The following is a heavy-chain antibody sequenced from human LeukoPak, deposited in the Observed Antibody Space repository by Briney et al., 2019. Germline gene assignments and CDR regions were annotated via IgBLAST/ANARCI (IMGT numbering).Heavy chain of an antibody. D-gene: IGHD5-12*01. J-gene: IGHJ4*02. Sequence: GGSLRLSCAASGSTFSGSAMHWVRQASGKGLEWVGRIRSKANSYATAYAASVKGRFTISRDDSKNTAYLQMNSLKTEDTAVYYCTRSLYSGYDSGFDYWGQGTLVTVSS. CDR1: GSTFSGSA. CDR3: TRSLYSGYDSGFDY. V-gene: IGHV3-73*01. CDR2: IRSKANSYAT.